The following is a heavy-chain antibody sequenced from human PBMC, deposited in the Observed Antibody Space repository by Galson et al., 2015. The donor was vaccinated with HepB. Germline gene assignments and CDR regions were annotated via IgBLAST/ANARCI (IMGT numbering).Heavy chain of an antibody. J-gene: IGHJ4*02. CDR3: AKDQAVQNYYDILTGVFDF. CDR2: VSSDGNNI. V-gene: IGHV3-30*18. Sequence: SLRLSCAASGFTFNNYGMHWVRQAPGQGLEWVAVVSSDGNNIYYRDSVKGRFAISRDNSKNTLYLQMNSLRAEDTAVYYCAKDQAVQNYYDILTGVFDFWGPGTLVTVSS. D-gene: IGHD3-9*01. CDR1: GFTFNNYG.